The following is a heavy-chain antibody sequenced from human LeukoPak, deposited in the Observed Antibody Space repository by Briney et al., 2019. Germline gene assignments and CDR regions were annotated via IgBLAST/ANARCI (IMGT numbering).Heavy chain of an antibody. CDR3: AKVFGRVGTFDY. J-gene: IGHJ4*02. CDR1: GLTFSSYA. CDR2: ISGSGGST. V-gene: IGHV3-23*01. D-gene: IGHD3-3*01. Sequence: GGCLRLACAASGLTFSSYAMSWVRQAPGEGLEWVSAISGSGGSTYYADSVKGRFTISRDNSKNTLYLQMNSLRAEETAVYYCAKVFGRVGTFDYWGQGTLVTVSS.